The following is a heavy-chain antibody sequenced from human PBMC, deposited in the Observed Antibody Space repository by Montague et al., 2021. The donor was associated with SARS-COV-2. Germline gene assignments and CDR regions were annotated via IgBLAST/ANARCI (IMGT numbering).Heavy chain of an antibody. D-gene: IGHD3-22*01. Sequence: SETLSLTCTVSGGSITNNIDYWAWIRQPPGKGLEWIGSIYYTGNTYYNPSLKSRVTISVVTSKNRFTLKLSSVTAAETAVYYCARLKRYFDSSGSPSAFDFGGQGTKVTVSS. J-gene: IGHJ3*01. CDR2: IYYTGNT. V-gene: IGHV4-39*02. CDR3: ARLKRYFDSSGSPSAFDF. CDR1: GGSITNNIDY.